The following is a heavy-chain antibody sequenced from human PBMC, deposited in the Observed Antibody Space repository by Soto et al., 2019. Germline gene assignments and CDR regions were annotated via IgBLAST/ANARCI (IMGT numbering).Heavy chain of an antibody. CDR3: ARDRRYGDYVGGSYYYYMDV. Sequence: ASVKVSCKASGYTFTSYYMHWVRQAPGQGLEWMGIINPSGGSTSYAQKFQGRVTMTRDTSTSTVYMELSSLRSEDTAVYYCARDRRYGDYVGGSYYYYMDVWGKGTTVTVSS. J-gene: IGHJ6*03. CDR2: INPSGGST. V-gene: IGHV1-46*03. D-gene: IGHD4-17*01. CDR1: GYTFTSYY.